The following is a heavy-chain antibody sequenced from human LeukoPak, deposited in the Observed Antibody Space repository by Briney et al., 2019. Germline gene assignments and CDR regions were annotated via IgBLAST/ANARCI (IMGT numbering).Heavy chain of an antibody. CDR2: INAGNGNT. V-gene: IGHV1-3*01. CDR3: ARDKGYFDWLDY. D-gene: IGHD3-9*01. J-gene: IGHJ4*02. Sequence: ASVKVSCKASGYTFTSYAMHWVRQAPGQRLEWMGWINAGNGNTKYSQKFQGRVTMTRDTSTSTVYMELSSLRSEDTAVYYCARDKGYFDWLDYWGQGTLVTVSS. CDR1: GYTFTSYA.